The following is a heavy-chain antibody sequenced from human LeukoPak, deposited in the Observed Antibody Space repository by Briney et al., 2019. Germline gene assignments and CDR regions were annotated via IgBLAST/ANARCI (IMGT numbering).Heavy chain of an antibody. J-gene: IGHJ4*02. CDR2: ISWDGAVI. V-gene: IGHV3-30*18. CDR3: AKDLGTKYCIDY. Sequence: GGSLRLSCVTSRFTFRCSAMHCVRHARGRGLEGIAFISWDGAVIYYADSVKGRFTISRDTSKRTVSLQVDSLRAEDTAVYYCAKDLGTKYCIDYWGQGALVTVSS. CDR1: RFTFRCSA. D-gene: IGHD2-8*02.